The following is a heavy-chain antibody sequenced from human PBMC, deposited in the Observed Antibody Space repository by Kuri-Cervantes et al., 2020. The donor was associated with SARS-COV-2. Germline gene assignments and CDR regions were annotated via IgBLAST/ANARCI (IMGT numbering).Heavy chain of an antibody. J-gene: IGHJ5*02. CDR1: GGSISGNH. Sequence: SETLSLTCTVSGGSISGNHWNWIRQAPGKGLEWVGYIYSSGSTKYNPSLKSRVTMPVDTAKNQISLTLRSVTAADTAVYFCAQDAGGGYNWFDPWGPGTLVTVSS. CDR2: IYSSGST. CDR3: AQDAGGGYNWFDP. D-gene: IGHD6-13*01. V-gene: IGHV4-59*01.